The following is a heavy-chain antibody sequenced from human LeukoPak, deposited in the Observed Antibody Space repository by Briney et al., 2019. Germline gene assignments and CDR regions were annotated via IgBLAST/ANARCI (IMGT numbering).Heavy chain of an antibody. V-gene: IGHV4-39*02. D-gene: IGHD3-3*01. CDR1: GGSISSGSYY. Sequence: SQTLSLTCTVSGGSISSGSYYWGWSRQPPGKGLEWIGSIYYSGSTYYNPSLKSRVTISVDTSKNQFSLKLSSVTAADTAVYYCARDLAVWSGYSFDYWGQGTLVTVSS. CDR2: IYYSGST. CDR3: ARDLAVWSGYSFDY. J-gene: IGHJ4*02.